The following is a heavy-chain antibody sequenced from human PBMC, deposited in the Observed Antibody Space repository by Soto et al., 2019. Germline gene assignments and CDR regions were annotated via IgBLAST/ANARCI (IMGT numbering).Heavy chain of an antibody. D-gene: IGHD3-16*01. J-gene: IGHJ6*02. CDR1: ADSISRGNKY. CDR3: ARVPSPFDYYYAMDV. V-gene: IGHV4-30-4*01. CDR2: IFSSGTT. Sequence: SQTLSLTCTVAADSISRGNKYWGWIRQPPGKGLEWMGYIFSSGTTYYNPSLKRRLTLSLDASKSQFSLKLNSLTDADTAVYFCARVPSPFDYYYAMDVWGQGTTVTVSS.